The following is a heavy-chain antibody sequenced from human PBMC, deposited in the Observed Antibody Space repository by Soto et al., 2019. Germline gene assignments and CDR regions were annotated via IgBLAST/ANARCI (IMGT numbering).Heavy chain of an antibody. Sequence: QVQLQQWGAGLLKPSETLSLTCAVYGGSFSGYYWSWIRQPPGKGLEWIGEINHSGSTNYNPSLKSRVTISVDTSTNQFSLKLSSVTAADTAVYYCARGSGEGNSLRYYYGSGSYRSRRNYYYGMDVWGQGTTVTVSS. J-gene: IGHJ6*02. CDR3: ARGSGEGNSLRYYYGSGSYRSRRNYYYGMDV. D-gene: IGHD3-10*01. V-gene: IGHV4-34*01. CDR2: INHSGST. CDR1: GGSFSGYY.